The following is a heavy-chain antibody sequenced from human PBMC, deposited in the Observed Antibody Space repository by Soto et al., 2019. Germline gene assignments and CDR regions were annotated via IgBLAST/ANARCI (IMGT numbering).Heavy chain of an antibody. J-gene: IGHJ6*03. CDR1: GGSISISNW. D-gene: IGHD1-26*01. V-gene: IGHV4-4*02. CDR3: ARGGYYFYMDV. CDR2: IHHSGST. Sequence: QVQLQESGPGLVKPSETLSLTCAVSGGSISISNWWIWVRQTPGKGLEWIGQIHHSGSTNYSPSLTSRVTISVDKSKNQFSLKMNSVTAADTAVYYCARGGYYFYMDVWGKGTTVTVSS.